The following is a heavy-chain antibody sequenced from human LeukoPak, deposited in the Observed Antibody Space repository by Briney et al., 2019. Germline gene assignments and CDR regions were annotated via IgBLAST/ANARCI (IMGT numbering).Heavy chain of an antibody. Sequence: GGSLRLSCAASGFTFSSYAMNWVRQAPGKGLEWVSGIGGSGGSTYYADSVKGRFTISRDNSKNTLYLQMNSLRAEDTAVYYCARRGYYDSSGYFDYWGQGTLVTVSS. V-gene: IGHV3-23*01. CDR2: IGGSGGST. J-gene: IGHJ4*02. CDR3: ARRGYYDSSGYFDY. D-gene: IGHD3-22*01. CDR1: GFTFSSYA.